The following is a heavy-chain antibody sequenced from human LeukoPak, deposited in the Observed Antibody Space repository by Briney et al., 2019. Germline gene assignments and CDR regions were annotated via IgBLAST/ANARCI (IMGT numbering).Heavy chain of an antibody. CDR2: IYYSGST. J-gene: IGHJ6*02. V-gene: IGHV4-59*01. CDR1: SGSISNYY. D-gene: IGHD3-16*01. CDR3: ARDNFLRGEAKKLYGMDV. Sequence: SETLSLTCTVCSGSISNYYWSWIRQPPGKGLEWIGYIYYSGSTNYNPSLKSRVTISVDTSKNQFSLKLSSVTAADTAVYYCARDNFLRGEAKKLYGMDVWGPGTTVNVSS.